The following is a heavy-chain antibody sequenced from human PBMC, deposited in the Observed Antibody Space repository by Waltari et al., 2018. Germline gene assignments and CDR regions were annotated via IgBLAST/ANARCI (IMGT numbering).Heavy chain of an antibody. D-gene: IGHD2-2*01. J-gene: IGHJ6*03. V-gene: IGHV4-39*07. CDR3: ARIVVPAYYYYYMDV. Sequence: QLQLQESGPGLVKPSETLSLTCTVSGGSISSSSYYWGWIRQPPGKGLEWMWNIYYSGSTYYNPSLKSRVTISVDTSKNQFSLKLSSVTAADTAVYYCARIVVPAYYYYYMDVWGKGTTVTISS. CDR2: IYYSGST. CDR1: GGSISSSSYY.